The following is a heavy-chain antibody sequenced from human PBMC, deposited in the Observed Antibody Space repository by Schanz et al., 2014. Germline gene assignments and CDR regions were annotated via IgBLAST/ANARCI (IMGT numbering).Heavy chain of an antibody. CDR3: AKCIGWYGRCAFDI. CDR2: IYSGGST. Sequence: EVQLVESGGGLGQSGGSLRISCAASGFTFSSHAMSWVRQAPGKGLEWVAVIYSGGSTFYTDSVKGRFTISRDNSKNTLYLQMNSLIAEDTAVYYCAKCIGWYGRCAFDIWGQGTMVTVSS. J-gene: IGHJ3*02. CDR1: GFTFSSHA. V-gene: IGHV3-66*01. D-gene: IGHD6-19*01.